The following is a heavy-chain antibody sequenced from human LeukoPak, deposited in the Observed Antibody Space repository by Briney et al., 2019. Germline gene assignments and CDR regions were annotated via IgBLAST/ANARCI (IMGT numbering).Heavy chain of an antibody. J-gene: IGHJ6*03. D-gene: IGHD2-15*01. CDR3: ARHPPYGGSPYYYYMDV. CDR1: GFTFCSYS. Sequence: GGSLRLSCVASGFTFCSYSMNWVRQAPGKGLEWVSYISSSSSTIYYADSVKGRFTISRDNAKNSLYLQINSLRAEDTAVYYCARHPPYGGSPYYYYMDVWGKGTTVTVSS. V-gene: IGHV3-48*01. CDR2: ISSSSSTI.